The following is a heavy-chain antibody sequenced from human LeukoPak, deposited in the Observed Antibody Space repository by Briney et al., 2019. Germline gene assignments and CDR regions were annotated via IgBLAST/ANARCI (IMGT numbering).Heavy chain of an antibody. CDR2: IKPDSGAT. CDR1: GYTFTGHY. V-gene: IGHV1-2*02. D-gene: IGHD5-18*01. CDR3: ARPEYRYGYILDY. Sequence: ASVTVSCKASGYTFTGHYIHWVRQAPGQGLEWMGWIKPDSGATNYAQKFQGRVTMTRDTSISTAHMELNRLTSDDTAVYYCARPEYRYGYILDYWGQGTLVTVSS. J-gene: IGHJ4*02.